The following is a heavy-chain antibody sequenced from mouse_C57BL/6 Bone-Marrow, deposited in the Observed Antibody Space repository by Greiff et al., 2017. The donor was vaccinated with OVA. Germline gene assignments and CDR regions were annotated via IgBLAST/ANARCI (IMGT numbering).Heavy chain of an antibody. Sequence: QVQLQQSGPELVKPGASVKISCKASGYSFTSYYIHWVKQRPGQGLEWIGWIYPGSGNTKYNEKFKGKATLTADTSSSTAYMQLSSLTSEDSAVYYCARSYYGSSYGDDWGQGTTLTVSS. V-gene: IGHV1-66*01. CDR2: IYPGSGNT. CDR3: ARSYYGSSYGDD. J-gene: IGHJ2*01. CDR1: GYSFTSYY. D-gene: IGHD1-1*01.